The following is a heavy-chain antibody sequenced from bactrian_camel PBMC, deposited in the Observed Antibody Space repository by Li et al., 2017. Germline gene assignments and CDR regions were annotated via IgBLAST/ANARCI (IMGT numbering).Heavy chain of an antibody. J-gene: IGHJ6*01. V-gene: IGHV3S55*01. D-gene: IGHD7*01. CDR3: AASALGTYDFLASVPEKHGYYFGY. CDR1: GSTFDDGE. CDR2: ISSDGDT. Sequence: VQLVESGGGSVQAGGSLRPSCTAPGSTFDDGEMGWYRQDPGNECELVATISSDGDTYYADAVKGRFTISRDNAKNTLYLQMNSLKSEDTAVYYCAASALGTYDFLASVPEKHGYYFGYWGQGTQVTVS.